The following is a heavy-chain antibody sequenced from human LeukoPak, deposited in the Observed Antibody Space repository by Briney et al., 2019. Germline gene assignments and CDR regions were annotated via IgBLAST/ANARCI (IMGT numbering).Heavy chain of an antibody. CDR2: IWYDGSNK. D-gene: IGHD3-22*01. CDR1: TFTFSTYA. J-gene: IGHJ3*02. CDR3: AKGVLYGSSGLDAFDI. V-gene: IGHV3-33*06. Sequence: GGSLRLSCAASTFTFSTYAMHWVRQAPGKGLDWVAVIWYDGSNKYYGDSVKGRFTISRDNSKNTLYLQMNSLRAEDTAVYYCAKGVLYGSSGLDAFDIWGQGTMVTVSS.